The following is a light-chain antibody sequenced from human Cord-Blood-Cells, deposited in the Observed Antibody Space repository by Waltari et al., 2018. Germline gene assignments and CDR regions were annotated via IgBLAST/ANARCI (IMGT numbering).Light chain of an antibody. V-gene: IGKV1-5*03. Sequence: DIQMTQSHSTLSAXXXXXXXITCRASQRISSGLAWYQQQPGKAPKLLIYKASSLESGVPSRFSGSGSGTEFTLTISSLQPDDFATYYCQQYNSYSTFGQGTKVEIK. J-gene: IGKJ1*01. CDR1: QRISSG. CDR2: KAS. CDR3: QQYNSYST.